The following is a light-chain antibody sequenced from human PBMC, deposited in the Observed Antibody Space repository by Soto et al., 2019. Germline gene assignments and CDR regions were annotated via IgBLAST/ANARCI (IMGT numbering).Light chain of an antibody. Sequence: ELVLMQYPGTLSLSPGERATLSCRASQTVSNSYIAWYQQKPGQAPSLLIYGASSRATGIPDRFSGSGSGTDFTLTISRLEPEDFAVYYCQQYGSSPLTFGQGTKGEIK. V-gene: IGKV3-20*01. CDR3: QQYGSSPLT. J-gene: IGKJ1*01. CDR2: GAS. CDR1: QTVSNSY.